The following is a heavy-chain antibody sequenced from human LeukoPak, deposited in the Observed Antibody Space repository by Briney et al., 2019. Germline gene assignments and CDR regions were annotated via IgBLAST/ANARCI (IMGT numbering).Heavy chain of an antibody. J-gene: IGHJ6*02. CDR3: ARATDAHSSSWSYYYYYGMDV. V-gene: IGHV1-18*01. D-gene: IGHD6-13*01. Sequence: ASVKVSCKASGYTFTSYGISWVRQAPGQGLEWMGWISAYNGNTNYAQKLQGRVTMTTDTSTSTAYMELRSLRSDDTAVYYCARATDAHSSSWSYYYYYGMDVWGQGTTVTVSS. CDR1: GYTFTSYG. CDR2: ISAYNGNT.